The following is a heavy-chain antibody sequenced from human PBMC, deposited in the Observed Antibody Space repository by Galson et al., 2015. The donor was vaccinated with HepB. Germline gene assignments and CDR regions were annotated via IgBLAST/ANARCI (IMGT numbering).Heavy chain of an antibody. CDR1: GYSFTTYW. J-gene: IGHJ3*02. D-gene: IGHD3-22*01. CDR3: ARRYYYDSSGYHSDAFDI. CDR2: IYPGDSDT. Sequence: QSGAEVKKPGESLKISCKGSGYSFTTYWIGWVRQMPGKGLEWMGIIYPGDSDTRYSPSFQGQVTISTDKSISTAYLQWSSLKASETAMYYCARRYYYDSSGYHSDAFDIWGQGTMVTVSS. V-gene: IGHV5-51*03.